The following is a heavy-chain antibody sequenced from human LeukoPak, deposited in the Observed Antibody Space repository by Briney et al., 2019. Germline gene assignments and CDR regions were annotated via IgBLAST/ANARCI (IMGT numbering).Heavy chain of an antibody. D-gene: IGHD3-22*01. CDR2: IYTSGST. J-gene: IGHJ4*02. Sequence: SETLSLTCTVSGGSISSYYWSWIRQPAGKGLEWIGRIYTSGSTNYNPSLKSRVTMSVDTSKNQFSLKLSSVTAADTAVYYCARGIQTHYYDSSGPIDYWGQGTLVTVSS. CDR3: ARGIQTHYYDSSGPIDY. CDR1: GGSISSYY. V-gene: IGHV4-4*07.